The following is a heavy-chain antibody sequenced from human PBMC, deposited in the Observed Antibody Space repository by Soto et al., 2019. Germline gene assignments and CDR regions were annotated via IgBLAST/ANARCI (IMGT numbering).Heavy chain of an antibody. CDR2: IYYSGST. V-gene: IGHV4-59*08. J-gene: IGHJ4*02. D-gene: IGHD5-12*01. CDR3: ARQYSGYDPFDY. Sequence: SETLSLTCTVSGGSISSYYWSWIRQPPGKGLEWIGYIYYSGSTNYNPSLRSRVTISVDTSKNQFSLKLSSVTAADTAVYYCARQYSGYDPFDYWSQGTLVTVSS. CDR1: GGSISSYY.